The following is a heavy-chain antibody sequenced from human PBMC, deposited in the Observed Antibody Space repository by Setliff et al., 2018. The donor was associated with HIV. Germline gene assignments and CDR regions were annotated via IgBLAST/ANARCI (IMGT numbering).Heavy chain of an antibody. D-gene: IGHD4-17*01. CDR3: ARHANTVTTVFVDYFDY. V-gene: IGHV4-38-2*01. CDR1: GYSISSGYY. J-gene: IGHJ4*02. Sequence: LSLTCAVSGYSISSGYYWGWIRQPPGKGLEWIGSIYQTGVTYYNPSLKSRVTISVDTSKNQFSLNLSSVTAADTAIYYCARHANTVTTVFVDYFDYWGQGTLVTVSS. CDR2: IYQTGVT.